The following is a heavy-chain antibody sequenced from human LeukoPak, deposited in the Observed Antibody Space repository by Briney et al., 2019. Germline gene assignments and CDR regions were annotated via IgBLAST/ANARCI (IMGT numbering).Heavy chain of an antibody. CDR3: ARTYSSSLPEYYFDY. Sequence: ASVKVSCKASGGTFSCYAISWVRQAPGQGLEWMGGIIPIFGTANYAQRFQGRVTITADESTSTAYMELSSLRSEDTAVYYCARTYSSSLPEYYFDYWGQGTLVTVSS. V-gene: IGHV1-69*13. CDR2: IIPIFGTA. J-gene: IGHJ4*02. D-gene: IGHD6-6*01. CDR1: GGTFSCYA.